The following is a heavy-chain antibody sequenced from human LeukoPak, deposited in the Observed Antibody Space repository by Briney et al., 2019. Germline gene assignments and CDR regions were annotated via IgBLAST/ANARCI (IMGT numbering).Heavy chain of an antibody. J-gene: IGHJ4*02. CDR1: GYTFTGYY. CDR2: INPNSGDP. V-gene: IGHV1-2*02. Sequence: ASVKVSCKASGYTFTGYYMHWVRQAPGQGLEWMGWINPNSGDPDYAQKFQGRVTMTRDTSISTAYMELSSLTSGDTAVYYCARDSQYWGQGTLVTVSS. CDR3: ARDSQY.